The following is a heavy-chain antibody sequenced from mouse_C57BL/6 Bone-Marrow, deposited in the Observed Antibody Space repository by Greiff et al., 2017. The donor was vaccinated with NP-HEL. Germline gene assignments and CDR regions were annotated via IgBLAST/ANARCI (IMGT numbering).Heavy chain of an antibody. CDR2: ISYDGSN. Sequence: DVQLQESGPGLVKPSQSLSLTCSVTGYSITSGYYWNWIRQFPGNKLEWMGYISYDGSNNYNPSLKNRISITRDTSKNQFFLKLNSVTTEDTATYYCAREHSSYPWYFDVWGTGTTVTVSS. CDR1: GYSITSGYY. D-gene: IGHD1-1*01. V-gene: IGHV3-6*01. CDR3: AREHSSYPWYFDV. J-gene: IGHJ1*03.